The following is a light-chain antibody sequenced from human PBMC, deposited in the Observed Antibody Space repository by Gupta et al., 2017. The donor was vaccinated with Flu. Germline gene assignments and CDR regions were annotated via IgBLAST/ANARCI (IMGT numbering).Light chain of an antibody. CDR1: KLADKF. CDR2: QDN. V-gene: IGLV3-1*01. J-gene: IGLJ1*01. Sequence: PGKTAIVTCTGEKLADKFASWQQQKPGPSPVLVIYQDNNRPSGIPGRFAGSNAGTTATTTIGGNQATDEAYYYCQAWDNSTSYVFGTGTKVTVL. CDR3: QAWDNSTSYV.